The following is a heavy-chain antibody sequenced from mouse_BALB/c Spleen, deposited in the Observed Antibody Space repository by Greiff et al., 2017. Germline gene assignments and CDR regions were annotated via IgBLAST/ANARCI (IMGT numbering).Heavy chain of an antibody. CDR2: IDTSDSYT. CDR3: AYSSGGYFDD. J-gene: IGHJ2*01. CDR1: GYTFTDYW. D-gene: IGHD3-1*01. V-gene: IGHV1-69*01. Sequence: QVQLQQPGAELVMPGASVKMSCKASGYTFTDYWMHWVKQRPGQGLEWIGAIDTSDSYTSYNQKFKGKATLTVDESSSTAYMQLSSLTSEDSAVYYCAYSSGGYFDDWGQGTTLTVSS.